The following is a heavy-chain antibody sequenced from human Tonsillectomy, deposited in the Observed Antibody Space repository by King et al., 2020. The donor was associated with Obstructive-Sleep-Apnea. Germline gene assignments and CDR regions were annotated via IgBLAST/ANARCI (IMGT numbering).Heavy chain of an antibody. J-gene: IGHJ6*02. CDR1: GFTFSSYA. CDR2: ISYDGSNK. D-gene: IGHD3-10*01. V-gene: IGHV3-30*04. Sequence: QVQLVESGGGVVQPGRSLRLSCAASGFTFSSYAMHWVRQAPGKGLEWVAVISYDGSNKYYADSVKGRFTISRDNSKNTLYLQMNSLRAEDTAGYYCAALGLRSWSYSLYYDYGMDVLGQRATVTLSS. CDR3: AALGLRSWSYSLYYDYGMDV.